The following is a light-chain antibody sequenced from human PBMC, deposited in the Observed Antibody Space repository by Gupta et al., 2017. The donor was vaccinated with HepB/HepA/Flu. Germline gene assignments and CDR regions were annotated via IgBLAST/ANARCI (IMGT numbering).Light chain of an antibody. Sequence: SALPQPASVSGSPAQSITMSCTGTSSDVGAYNFFAWYQQHPGKAPKLIIYDVTGRPSGVSPRFSGSKSGNTASLTISGRQAEDEADYYCTSYTSSDTRVFGGGTKLTVL. V-gene: IGLV2-14*03. CDR2: DVT. J-gene: IGLJ3*02. CDR3: TSYTSSDTRV. CDR1: SSDVGAYNF.